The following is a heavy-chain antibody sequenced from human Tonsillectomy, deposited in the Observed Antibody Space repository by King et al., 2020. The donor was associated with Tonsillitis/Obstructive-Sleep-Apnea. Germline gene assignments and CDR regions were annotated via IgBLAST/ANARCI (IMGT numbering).Heavy chain of an antibody. D-gene: IGHD6-19*01. CDR3: ARDISSGWSRNDAFDI. CDR2: INTNTGRT. J-gene: IGHJ3*02. Sequence: AQLVQSGSELKKPGASVKVSCKASGYTFTSYAMNWVRQAPGQGLEWMGWINTNTGRTTYAQGFTGRFVFSLDTSVSTASLQISSLKAEDTAVYYCARDISSGWSRNDAFDIWGQGTMVTVSS. V-gene: IGHV7-4-1*02. CDR1: GYTFTSYA.